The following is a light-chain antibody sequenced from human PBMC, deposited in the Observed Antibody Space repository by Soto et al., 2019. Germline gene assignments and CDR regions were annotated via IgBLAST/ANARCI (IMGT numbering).Light chain of an antibody. CDR1: SSDVGAYNY. Sequence: QSALTQPRSVSGSPGQSVTISCTGTSSDVGAYNYVSWYLQLPGKAPKFMIYDVDKRPSGVPDRFSGSKSGNTASLTISGLQAEDEADYFCSSYAGSHILVFGTGTKLTVL. V-gene: IGLV2-11*01. J-gene: IGLJ1*01. CDR2: DVD. CDR3: SSYAGSHILV.